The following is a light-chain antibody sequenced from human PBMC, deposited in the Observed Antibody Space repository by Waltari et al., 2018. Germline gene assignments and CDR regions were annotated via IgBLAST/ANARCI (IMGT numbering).Light chain of an antibody. CDR3: QQYDNVPR. CDR1: QDISHY. Sequence: DIQMPQSPSSLSASVGDRVTITCHASQDISHYLNWYQQKRGRAPKLLISDVSNLQRGVPTLSSGSGSGTEFTFTSSSLQPEDIATYYCQQYDNVPRFGGGTKVEIK. J-gene: IGKJ4*01. V-gene: IGKV1-33*01. CDR2: DVS.